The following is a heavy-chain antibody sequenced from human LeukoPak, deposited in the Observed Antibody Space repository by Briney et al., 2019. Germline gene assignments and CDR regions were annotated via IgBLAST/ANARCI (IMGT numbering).Heavy chain of an antibody. CDR2: IIPIFGTA. J-gene: IGHJ6*03. V-gene: IGHV1-69*01. D-gene: IGHD3-3*01. Sequence: SVKVSCKASGGTFSSYAISWVRQAPGQGLEWMGGIIPIFGTANYAQKFQGRVTITADESTSTAYMELSSLRSEDTAVYYCARGNDFPAEVDPNYYYYMDVWGKGTTVTVSS. CDR3: ARGNDFPAEVDPNYYYYMDV. CDR1: GGTFSSYA.